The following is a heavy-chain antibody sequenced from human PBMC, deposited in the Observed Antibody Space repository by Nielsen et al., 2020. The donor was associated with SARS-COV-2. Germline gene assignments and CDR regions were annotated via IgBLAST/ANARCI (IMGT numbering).Heavy chain of an antibody. CDR3: ARGQGKQPRWADY. Sequence: SVKVSCKASGGTFSSYAISWVRQAPGQGLEWMGGIIPIFGTANYAQKLQGRVTMTTDTSTSTAYMELRSLRSDDTAVYYCARGQGKQPRWADYWGQGTLVTVSS. CDR1: GGTFSSYA. D-gene: IGHD1/OR15-1a*01. V-gene: IGHV1-69*05. J-gene: IGHJ4*02. CDR2: IIPIFGTA.